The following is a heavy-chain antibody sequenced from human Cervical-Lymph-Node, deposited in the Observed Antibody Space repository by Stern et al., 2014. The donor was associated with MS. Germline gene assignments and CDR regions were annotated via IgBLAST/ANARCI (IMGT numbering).Heavy chain of an antibody. CDR3: ARQPDYSDFLDF. J-gene: IGHJ4*02. Sequence: QVHLVQSGAEVKKPGASMPISCKTSGYNFIDHAIHWVRQAPGQRLEWMGWINGGPGTTKYSQKVQGRVSFTRDKAASAAYMDLSSLSPDDTAVYYCARQPDYSDFLDFWGQGTLVTVSS. V-gene: IGHV1-3*01. CDR1: GYNFIDHA. D-gene: IGHD4-11*01. CDR2: INGGPGTT.